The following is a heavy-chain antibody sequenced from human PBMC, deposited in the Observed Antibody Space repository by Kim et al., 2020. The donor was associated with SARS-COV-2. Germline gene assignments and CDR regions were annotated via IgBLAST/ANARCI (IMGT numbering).Heavy chain of an antibody. Sequence: GGSLRLSCAASGFTFSSYGMHWVRQAPGKGLEWVAVISYDGSNKYYADSVKGRFTISRDNSKNTLYLQMNSLRAEDTAVYYCARRTIGDGMDVWGQGTTVTVSS. CDR2: ISYDGSNK. J-gene: IGHJ6*02. CDR3: ARRTIGDGMDV. CDR1: GFTFSSYG. V-gene: IGHV3-33*05.